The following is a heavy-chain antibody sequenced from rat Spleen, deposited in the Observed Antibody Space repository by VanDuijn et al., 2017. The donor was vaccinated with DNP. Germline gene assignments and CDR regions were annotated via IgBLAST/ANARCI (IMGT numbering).Heavy chain of an antibody. CDR3: ARLRHTMGITGYYFDY. Sequence: EVQLVESGGGLVQPGNSLKLSCTASGFTFSDYAMAWVRQAPAKGLEWVASISIGGGNTYYRDSVKGRFTISRDNAKSTLYLQMDSLRSEDTATYYCARLRHTMGITGYYFDYWGQGVMVTVSS. J-gene: IGHJ2*01. V-gene: IGHV5S23*01. D-gene: IGHD1-9*01. CDR2: ISIGGGNT. CDR1: GFTFSDYA.